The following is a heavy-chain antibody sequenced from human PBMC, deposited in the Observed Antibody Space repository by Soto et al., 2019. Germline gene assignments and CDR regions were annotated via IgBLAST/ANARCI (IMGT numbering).Heavy chain of an antibody. Sequence: SMKVSCKSSGGTFRPDAVSWVRQAPVQVLEWMGGIIPIFGAANYAQKFQGRVTITADESTSTAYMELSSLRSEDTAVYYCARAGYSSSWDYGMDVCGQGTTVTVSS. J-gene: IGHJ6*02. CDR2: IIPIFGAA. CDR3: ARAGYSSSWDYGMDV. CDR1: GGTFRPDA. D-gene: IGHD6-13*01. V-gene: IGHV1-69*13.